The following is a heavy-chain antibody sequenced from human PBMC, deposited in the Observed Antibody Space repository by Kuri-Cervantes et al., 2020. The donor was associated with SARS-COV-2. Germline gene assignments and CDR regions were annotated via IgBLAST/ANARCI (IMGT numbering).Heavy chain of an antibody. CDR3: ARDGSTNARGVFDY. J-gene: IGHJ4*02. CDR2: ISYDGSNE. D-gene: IGHD1-14*01. V-gene: IGHV3-30-3*01. Sequence: GESLKISCAASGFTFSSYAMHWVRQAPGKGLEWVAVISYDGSNEYYADSVKGRFTISRDNSKNTLYLQMNSLRAEDTAVYYCARDGSTNARGVFDYWGQGTLVTVSS. CDR1: GFTFSSYA.